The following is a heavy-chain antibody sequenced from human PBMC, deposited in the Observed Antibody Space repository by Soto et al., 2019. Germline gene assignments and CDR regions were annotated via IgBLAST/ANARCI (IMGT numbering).Heavy chain of an antibody. CDR3: ARERAVNYDFWSAANYIDC. Sequence: PGGSLRLSCAASGFTFSSDSMNWVRQAPGKGLEWVSYISSSSSTIYYADSVKGRFTISRDNAKNSLYLQMNSLRAEDTAVYYCARERAVNYDFWSAANYIDCWGQGTLVTVSS. CDR1: GFTFSSDS. CDR2: ISSSSSTI. J-gene: IGHJ4*02. D-gene: IGHD3-3*01. V-gene: IGHV3-48*04.